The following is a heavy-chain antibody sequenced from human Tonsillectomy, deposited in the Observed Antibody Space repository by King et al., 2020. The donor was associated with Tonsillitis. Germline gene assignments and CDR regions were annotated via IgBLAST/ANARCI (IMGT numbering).Heavy chain of an antibody. D-gene: IGHD4-23*01. J-gene: IGHJ4*02. CDR2: ISGSGGGGST. CDR3: AKDISTVVTWLDN. V-gene: IGHV3-23*04. Sequence: VQLVESGGGLVQPGGSLRLSCAASGFTFSSYAMNWVRRAPGKGLEWVSGISGSGGGGSTYYAASVKGRLTISRDNSKNTLYLQMNSLRAEDTAVYYCAKDISTVVTWLDNWGQGNLVTVAS. CDR1: GFTFSSYA.